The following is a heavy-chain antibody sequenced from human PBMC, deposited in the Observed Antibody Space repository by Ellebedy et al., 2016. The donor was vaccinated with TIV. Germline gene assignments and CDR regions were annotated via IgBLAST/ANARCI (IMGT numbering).Heavy chain of an antibody. D-gene: IGHD1-26*01. CDR2: INTGNGNT. CDR1: GHSFTSYG. CDR3: ATRTWVDPMDV. Sequence: ASVKVSCXASGHSFTSYGIHWVRQAPGQSLEWMGWINTGNGNTKYSQIFQGRVTITIDYMELTSLTSADTAVYYCATRTWVDPMDVWGPGTTVTVSS. J-gene: IGHJ6*02. V-gene: IGHV1-3*04.